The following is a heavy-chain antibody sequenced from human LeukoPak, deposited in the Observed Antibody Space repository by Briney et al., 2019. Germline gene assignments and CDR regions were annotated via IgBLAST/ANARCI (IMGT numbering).Heavy chain of an antibody. D-gene: IGHD1-1*01. J-gene: IGHJ4*02. CDR3: ARDHNYAFDN. CDR1: GFPFSEYS. Sequence: GGSLRLSCAASGFPFSEYSMNWVRQAPGKGLEWISYIGVSSGNTKYADSVKGRFTVSGDNARNSLYLQMNSLRVEDTAVYYCARDHNYAFDNWGQGTLVTVSS. CDR2: IGVSSGNT. V-gene: IGHV3-11*06.